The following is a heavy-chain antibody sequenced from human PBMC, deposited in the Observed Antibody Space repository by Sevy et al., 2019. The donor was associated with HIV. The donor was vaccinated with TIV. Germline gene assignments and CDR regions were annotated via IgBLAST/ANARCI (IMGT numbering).Heavy chain of an antibody. CDR3: ARDCNSATCLWGLDV. Sequence: GGSLRLSCAASGITFTIYTMNWVRQAPGKGLEWVSSISSSSSYIYYADSVKGRFTISRDNAKSSLYLQMNSLRAEDTAVYYCARDCNSATCLWGLDVWGPGTTVTVSS. J-gene: IGHJ6*02. CDR1: GITFTIYT. CDR2: ISSSSSYI. V-gene: IGHV3-21*01. D-gene: IGHD1-26*01.